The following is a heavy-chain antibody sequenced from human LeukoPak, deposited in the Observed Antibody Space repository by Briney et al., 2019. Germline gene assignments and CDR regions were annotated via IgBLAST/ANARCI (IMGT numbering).Heavy chain of an antibody. CDR1: GFTFSSYA. D-gene: IGHD2-2*01. J-gene: IGHJ5*02. CDR2: ISGSGGST. Sequence: PGGSLRLSCAASGFTFSSYAMSWVRQAPGKGLEWVSAISGSGGSTYYADSVKGRFTISRDNSKNTLYLQMNSPRAEDTAVYYCAKHPNDVVPAAGDWFDPWGQGTLVTVSS. CDR3: AKHPNDVVPAAGDWFDP. V-gene: IGHV3-23*01.